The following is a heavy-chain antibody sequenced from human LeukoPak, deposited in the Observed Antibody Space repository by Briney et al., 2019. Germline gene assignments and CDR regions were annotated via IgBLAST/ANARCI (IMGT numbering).Heavy chain of an antibody. V-gene: IGHV3-72*01. CDR1: RFTFSDYY. Sequence: GGSLRLSCAASRFTFSDYYMDWVRQAPGKGPEWVGLSRTKGDGYSTEYAASVKGRFSISRDESKNSVYLQMNSLKAEDTAVYFCAREYFYGMDVWGQGTTVTVSS. CDR2: SRTKGDGYST. CDR3: AREYFYGMDV. J-gene: IGHJ6*02.